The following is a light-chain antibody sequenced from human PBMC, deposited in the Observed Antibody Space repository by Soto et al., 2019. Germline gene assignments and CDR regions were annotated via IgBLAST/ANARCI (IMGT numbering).Light chain of an antibody. V-gene: IGKV1-39*01. Sequence: DIQMTQSPSSLSASVGDRVTITCRASQSISNFLNWYQQKPGKAPKLLIYAASSFQSGVPSRFSGSGSGTDFTLTISSLQPEDFATYYCQQSYSTPRTFGQGTKVGIK. CDR1: QSISNF. CDR2: AAS. CDR3: QQSYSTPRT. J-gene: IGKJ1*01.